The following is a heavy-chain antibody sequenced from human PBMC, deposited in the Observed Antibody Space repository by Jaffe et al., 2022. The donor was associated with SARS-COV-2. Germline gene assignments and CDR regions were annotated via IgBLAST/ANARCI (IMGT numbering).Heavy chain of an antibody. D-gene: IGHD3-22*01. V-gene: IGHV3-30*03. CDR1: GFTFSSHG. Sequence: QVQLVESGGGVVQPGRSLRLSCAASGFTFSSHGIHWVRQAPGKGLEWVAVISYDGSNKYYADSVKGRFTISRDNSKNTLYLQMNNLRAEDTAVYYCAREGAIDGDYYYYGMDVWGQGTTVTVSS. CDR2: ISYDGSNK. CDR3: AREGAIDGDYYYYGMDV. J-gene: IGHJ6*02.